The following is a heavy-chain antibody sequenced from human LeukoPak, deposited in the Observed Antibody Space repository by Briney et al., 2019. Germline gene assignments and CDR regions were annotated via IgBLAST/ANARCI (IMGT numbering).Heavy chain of an antibody. CDR2: IKEDGSEK. D-gene: IGHD2-2*01. Sequence: GGSLRLSRVASGVTFSNYWMNWVRQAPGKGLEWVANIKEDGSEKYYVDSVKGRFTISRDNAKNSLYLQMSSMRDDDTAVYYCARGRRDTPYQVFDYWGQGTLVTVSS. CDR1: GVTFSNYW. J-gene: IGHJ4*02. CDR3: ARGRRDTPYQVFDY. V-gene: IGHV3-7*01.